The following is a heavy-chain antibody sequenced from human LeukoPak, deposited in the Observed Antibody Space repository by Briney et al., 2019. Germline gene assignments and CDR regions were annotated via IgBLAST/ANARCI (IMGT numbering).Heavy chain of an antibody. CDR1: GFTFSNAW. CDR2: ISGSGGST. V-gene: IGHV3-23*01. Sequence: GGSLRLSCAASGFTFSNAWMSWVRQAPGKGLEWVSGISGSGGSTYYADSVKGRFTISRDNSKNTLYLQMNSLRAEDTAVYYCAKDGYSSGWYHDYWGQGTLVTVSS. D-gene: IGHD6-19*01. J-gene: IGHJ4*02. CDR3: AKDGYSSGWYHDY.